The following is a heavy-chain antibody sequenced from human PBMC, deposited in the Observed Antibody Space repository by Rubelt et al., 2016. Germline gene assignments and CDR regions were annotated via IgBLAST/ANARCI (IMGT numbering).Heavy chain of an antibody. CDR3: ARDRTWLVPGLDAFDI. CDR2: ISAYNGNT. Sequence: QVQLVQSGAEVKKPGASVKVSCKASGYTFTSYGISWVRQAPGQGLAWMGWISAYNGNTTYEQKLQGRVTMTTDTSTSTAYMELRSLRSDDTAVYYCARDRTWLVPGLDAFDIWGQGTMVTVSS. V-gene: IGHV1-18*01. CDR1: GYTFTSYG. D-gene: IGHD6-19*01. J-gene: IGHJ3*02.